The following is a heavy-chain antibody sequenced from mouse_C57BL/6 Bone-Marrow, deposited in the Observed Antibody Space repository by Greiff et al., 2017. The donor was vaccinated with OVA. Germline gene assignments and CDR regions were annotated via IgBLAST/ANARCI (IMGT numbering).Heavy chain of an antibody. J-gene: IGHJ3*01. D-gene: IGHD2-4*01. V-gene: IGHV1-81*01. CDR1: GYTFTSYG. CDR3: ARYEGLPFAY. CDR2: IYPRSGNT. Sequence: QVQLKQSGAELARPGASVKLSCKASGYTFTSYGISWVKQRTGQGLEWIGEIYPRSGNTYYNEKFKGKATLTADKSSSTAYMELRSLTSEDSAVYFCARYEGLPFAYWGQGTLVTVSA.